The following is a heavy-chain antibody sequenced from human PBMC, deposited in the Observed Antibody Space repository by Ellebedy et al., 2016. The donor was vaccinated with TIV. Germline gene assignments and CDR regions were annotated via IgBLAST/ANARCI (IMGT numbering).Heavy chain of an antibody. J-gene: IGHJ3*02. Sequence: PGGSLRLSCAASGFTFSYYDMYWVRQTTRKGLEWVSVIVPTGDPYYSDSVKGRFTISSKDARNSLYLQMNSLRAGYTAVYYCARAAGWDRVAFDIWGQGTMVTVSS. CDR3: ARAAGWDRVAFDI. CDR2: IVPTGDP. CDR1: GFTFSYYD. D-gene: IGHD1-26*01. V-gene: IGHV3-13*05.